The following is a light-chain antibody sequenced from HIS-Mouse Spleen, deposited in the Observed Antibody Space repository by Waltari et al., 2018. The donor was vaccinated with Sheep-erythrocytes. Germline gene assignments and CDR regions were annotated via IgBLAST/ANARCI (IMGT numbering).Light chain of an antibody. Sequence: SYELTQPPSVSVSPGQTASLPRAGDNLAENYACWYQQKPGQSPVLVIYQDSKRPSGIPERFSGSNSGNTATLTISGTQAMDEADYYCQAWDSSTAVFGGGTKLTVL. J-gene: IGLJ2*01. CDR2: QDS. CDR3: QAWDSSTAV. CDR1: NLAENY. V-gene: IGLV3-1*01.